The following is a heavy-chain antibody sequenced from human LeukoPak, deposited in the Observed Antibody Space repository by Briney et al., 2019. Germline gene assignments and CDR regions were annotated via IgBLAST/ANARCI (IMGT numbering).Heavy chain of an antibody. Sequence: PGGSLRLSCAASGFTFSSYWMHWVRQAPGKGLVWVSRINSDGSSTSYADSVKGRFTISRDNAKNTLYLQMNSLRAKDTAVYYCARGRYSSSWYSRYYYYGMDVWGQETTVTVSS. CDR1: GFTFSSYW. J-gene: IGHJ6*02. D-gene: IGHD6-13*01. CDR2: INSDGSST. V-gene: IGHV3-74*01. CDR3: ARGRYSSSWYSRYYYYGMDV.